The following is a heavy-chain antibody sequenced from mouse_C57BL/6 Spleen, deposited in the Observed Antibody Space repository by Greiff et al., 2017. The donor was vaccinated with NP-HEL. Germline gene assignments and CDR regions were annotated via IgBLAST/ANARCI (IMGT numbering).Heavy chain of an antibody. CDR3: ARRGSYGYFDY. Sequence: VQLQQPGAELVKPGASVKLSCKASGYTFTSYWMHWVKQRPGQGLEWIGMIHPNSGSTNYNEKFKSKATLTVDKSSSTAYMQLSSLTSEDSAVYYCARRGSYGYFDYWGQGTTLTVSS. V-gene: IGHV1-64*01. CDR1: GYTFTSYW. D-gene: IGHD1-1*02. CDR2: IHPNSGST. J-gene: IGHJ2*01.